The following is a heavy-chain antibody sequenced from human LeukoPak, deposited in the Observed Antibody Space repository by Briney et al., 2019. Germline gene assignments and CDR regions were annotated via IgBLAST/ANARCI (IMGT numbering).Heavy chain of an antibody. J-gene: IGHJ4*02. CDR2: IYYSGST. V-gene: IGHV4-31*03. CDR1: GGSISSGGYY. D-gene: IGHD3-16*02. CDR3: AGTSRLRRGLSGGYYFDY. Sequence: PSQTLSLTCTVSGGSISSGGYYWSWIRQHPGTGLEWIGYIYYSGSTYYNPSLKSRVTISVDTSKNQFSLKLSSVTAADTAVYYCAGTSRLRRGLSGGYYFDYWGQGTLVTVSS.